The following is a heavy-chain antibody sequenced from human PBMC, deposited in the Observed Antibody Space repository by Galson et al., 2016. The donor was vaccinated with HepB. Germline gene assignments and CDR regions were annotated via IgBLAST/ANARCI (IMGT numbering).Heavy chain of an antibody. CDR2: ISDNGGRT. J-gene: IGHJ4*02. Sequence: SLRLSCAASGFTFSSYAMHWVRQAPGKGLEYVSVISDNGGRTYYANSVTGRFTISRDNSKNTLYLQMGSLRAEDMAVYYCAREGRVYNSSGYFFGYFDYWGQGILVTVSS. CDR3: AREGRVYNSSGYFFGYFDY. D-gene: IGHD3-22*01. CDR1: GFTFSSYA. V-gene: IGHV3-64*01.